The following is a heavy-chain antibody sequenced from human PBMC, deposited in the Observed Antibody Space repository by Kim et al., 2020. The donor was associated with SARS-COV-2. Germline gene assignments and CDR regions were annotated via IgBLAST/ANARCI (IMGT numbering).Heavy chain of an antibody. CDR1: GGTFSSYA. Sequence: SVKVSCKASGGTFSSYAISWVRQAPGQGLEWMGGIIPIFGTANYAQKFQGRVTITADESTSTAYMELSSLRSEDTAVYYCARDPGYYYDDAFDIWGQGTMVTVSS. CDR3: ARDPGYYYDDAFDI. CDR2: IIPIFGTA. J-gene: IGHJ3*02. V-gene: IGHV1-69*13. D-gene: IGHD3-22*01.